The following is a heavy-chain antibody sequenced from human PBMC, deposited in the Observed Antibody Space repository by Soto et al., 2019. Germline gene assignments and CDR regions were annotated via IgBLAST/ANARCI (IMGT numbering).Heavy chain of an antibody. Sequence: QIQLVESGGDVVQPGKSLRLSCAASGFNFGFFGMHWVRQAPGKGLEWVAFISGDGINTQYADSVRGRFTLSRDYCCKTMYLQMDSLRDEDTALYYCARGNLSFDFDSWGLGTLVTVSS. CDR3: ARGNLSFDFDS. CDR2: ISGDGINT. D-gene: IGHD1-26*01. CDR1: GFNFGFFG. J-gene: IGHJ4*02. V-gene: IGHV3-30*03.